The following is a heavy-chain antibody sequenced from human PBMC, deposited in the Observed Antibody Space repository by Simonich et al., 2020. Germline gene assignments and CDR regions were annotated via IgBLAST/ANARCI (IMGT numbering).Heavy chain of an antibody. CDR1: GFTFSSYE. CDR2: ISSSGSTI. D-gene: IGHD6-6*01. V-gene: IGHV3-48*03. Sequence: EVQLVESGGGLVQPGGSLRLSCAASGFTFSSYEMNWVRQAPGKGLEWVSYISSSGSTIYYADSVKGRFTISRDNAKTSLYLQMNSLRAEETAVYYCARDFRLQLVEIGTYYYYGMDVWGQGTTVTVSS. CDR3: ARDFRLQLVEIGTYYYYGMDV. J-gene: IGHJ6*02.